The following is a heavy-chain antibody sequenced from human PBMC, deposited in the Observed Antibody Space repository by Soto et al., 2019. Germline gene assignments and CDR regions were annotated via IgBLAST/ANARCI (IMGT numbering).Heavy chain of an antibody. J-gene: IGHJ5*02. V-gene: IGHV1-2*04. Sequence: QVPLVQSGAEVKKPGASVKVSCKASGYTFTGYYMHWVRQAPGQGLEWMGWINPNSGGTNYAQKFQGWVTMTRDTSISTAYMELSRLRSDDTAVYYCARGLYCTNGVCPNRFDPWGQGTLVTVSS. CDR2: INPNSGGT. D-gene: IGHD2-8*01. CDR1: GYTFTGYY. CDR3: ARGLYCTNGVCPNRFDP.